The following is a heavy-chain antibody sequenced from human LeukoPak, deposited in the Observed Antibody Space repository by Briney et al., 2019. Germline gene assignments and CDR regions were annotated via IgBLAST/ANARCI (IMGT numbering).Heavy chain of an antibody. D-gene: IGHD1/OR15-1a*01. V-gene: IGHV4-59*01. J-gene: IGHJ4*02. CDR1: GGSINSYY. CDR3: ARDRKTGITRTTCDY. CDR2: IYYSGST. Sequence: SETLSLTCTVSGGSINSYYWSWIRQPPGKRLEWIGYIYYSGSTNYNPSLETRVTMSVDTSKNHFSLKLNSVTAADTAVYYCARDRKTGITRTTCDYWGQGTLVTVSS.